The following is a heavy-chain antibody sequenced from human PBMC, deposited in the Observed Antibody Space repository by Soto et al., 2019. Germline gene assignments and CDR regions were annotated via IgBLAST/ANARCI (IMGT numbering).Heavy chain of an antibody. CDR2: IDWDDDK. V-gene: IGHV2-70*11. CDR1: GFSLSTSGMC. J-gene: IGHJ6*02. Sequence: SGPTLVNPTQTLTLTCTFSGFSLSTSGMCVSWIRQPPGKALEWLARIDWDDDKYYSTSLKTRLTISKDTSKNQVVLTMTNMDPVDTATYYCAGVVVTDFYYYGMDVWGQGTTVTVSS. D-gene: IGHD2-21*02. CDR3: AGVVVTDFYYYGMDV.